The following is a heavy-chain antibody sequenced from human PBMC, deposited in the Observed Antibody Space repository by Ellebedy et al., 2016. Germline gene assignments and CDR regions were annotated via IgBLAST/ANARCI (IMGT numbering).Heavy chain of an antibody. CDR3: ARYGFGEYRSYFFDF. D-gene: IGHD3-10*01. CDR2: IRGSGGST. J-gene: IGHJ4*02. V-gene: IGHV3-23*01. CDR1: GFTFSSYA. Sequence: GGSLRLSCAASGFTFSSYAMSWVRQAPGKGLQWVSAIRGSGGSTYYADSVKGRFTIFRDNAENSLYLQMNILRDEDTAVYYCARYGFGEYRSYFFDFWGQGTLVTVSS.